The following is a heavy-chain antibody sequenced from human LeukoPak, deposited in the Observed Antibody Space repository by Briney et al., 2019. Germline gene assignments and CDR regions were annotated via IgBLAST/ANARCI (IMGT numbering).Heavy chain of an antibody. CDR1: GFTFSSYD. V-gene: IGHV3-13*04. D-gene: IGHD6-13*01. CDR2: IGTAGDT. J-gene: IGHJ6*02. CDR3: ARSRGITAAGQYYYYGMDV. Sequence: GGSLRLSCAASGFTFSSYDMHWVRQATGKGLEWVSAIGTAGDTYYPGSVKGRFTISRENAKNSLYLQMNSLRAGDTAAYYCARSRGITAAGQYYYYGMDVWGQGTTVTVSS.